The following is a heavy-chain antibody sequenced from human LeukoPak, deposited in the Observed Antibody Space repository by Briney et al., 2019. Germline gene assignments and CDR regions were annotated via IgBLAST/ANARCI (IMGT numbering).Heavy chain of an antibody. V-gene: IGHV3-21*01. CDR3: ARATRFDSSGSSFDH. Sequence: PGGSLRLSCAASGFTFSSYSMNWVRQAPGKGLEWVSSISSSSSYIYYADSLKGRFTISRDNAKNSLYLQMNSLRAEDTAVYYCARATRFDSSGSSFDHWGQGTLVTVSS. CDR2: ISSSSSYI. D-gene: IGHD3-22*01. CDR1: GFTFSSYS. J-gene: IGHJ4*02.